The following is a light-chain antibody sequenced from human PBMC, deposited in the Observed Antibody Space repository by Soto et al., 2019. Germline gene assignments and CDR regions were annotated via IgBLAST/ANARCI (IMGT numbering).Light chain of an antibody. Sequence: DIVLTQSPATLSLSPGERATLSCRASQSFNSYLAWYQQKPGQAPRLLIHDASHGATGVPARFSGSGSGTDFTLTISSLEPEDFAVYYCQHRYGFTFGPGTKVDIK. CDR1: QSFNSY. CDR3: QHRYGFT. J-gene: IGKJ3*01. V-gene: IGKV3-11*01. CDR2: DAS.